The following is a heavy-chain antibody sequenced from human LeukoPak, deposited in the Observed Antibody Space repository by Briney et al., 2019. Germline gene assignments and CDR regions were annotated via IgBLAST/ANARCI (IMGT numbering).Heavy chain of an antibody. D-gene: IGHD6-13*01. V-gene: IGHV1-2*02. CDR1: GYTFTGYY. CDR2: INPNSGGT. CDR3: AAEHSPSGIAAPMDWFDP. Sequence: GASVKVSCKASGYTFTGYYMHWVRQAPGQGLEWMGWINPNSGGTNYAQKFQGRVTMTRDTSISTAYMELSRLRSDDTAVYYCAAEHSPSGIAAPMDWFDPWGQGTLVTVSS. J-gene: IGHJ5*02.